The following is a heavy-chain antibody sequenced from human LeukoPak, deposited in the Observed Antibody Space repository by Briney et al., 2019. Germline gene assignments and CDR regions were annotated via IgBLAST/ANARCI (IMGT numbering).Heavy chain of an antibody. CDR2: ISYDGRDE. CDR3: VRDVEETSAVYYFDY. CDR1: GFTFSRYP. J-gene: IGHJ4*02. V-gene: IGHV3-30*04. Sequence: GGSLRLSCAASGFTFSRYPMHWVRQAPGKGLEWVSVISYDGRDEHHADSVRGRFTISRDNSKNTLYLQMNSLRAEDTAVYYCVRDVEETSAVYYFDYWGQGTLVTVSS. D-gene: IGHD2-2*01.